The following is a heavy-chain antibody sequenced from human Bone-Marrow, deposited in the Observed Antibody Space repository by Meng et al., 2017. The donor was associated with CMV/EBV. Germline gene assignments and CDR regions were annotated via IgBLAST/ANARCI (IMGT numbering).Heavy chain of an antibody. V-gene: IGHV4-59*01. D-gene: IGHD6-13*01. CDR1: GGSISSYY. CDR3: ARSEWGSSWYMGFDAFEI. J-gene: IGHJ3*02. Sequence: SETLSLTCTVSGGSISSYYWSWIRQPPGKGLEWIGYIYYSGSTNYNPSLKSRVTISVDTSKNQFSLKLNSVTATDTAVYYCARSEWGSSWYMGFDAFEIWGQGTMVTVSS. CDR2: IYYSGST.